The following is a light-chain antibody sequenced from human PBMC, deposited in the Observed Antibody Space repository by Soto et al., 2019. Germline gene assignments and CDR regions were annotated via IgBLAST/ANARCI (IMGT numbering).Light chain of an antibody. CDR3: QQYGSSPFT. J-gene: IGKJ4*01. CDR2: GAS. Sequence: EIVLTQSPGTLSLSPGERATLSCRASQSVSSSYLAWYQQKPGQAPRLLIYGASCRATGIPDRFSGSGSGTDFTLSISRLEPEDFAVYYCQQYGSSPFTFGGGTKV. V-gene: IGKV3-20*01. CDR1: QSVSSSY.